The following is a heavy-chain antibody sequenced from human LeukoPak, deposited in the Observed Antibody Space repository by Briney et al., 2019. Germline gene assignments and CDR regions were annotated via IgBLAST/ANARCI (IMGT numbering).Heavy chain of an antibody. CDR2: ISAYNGNT. CDR3: ARPPDFDY. J-gene: IGHJ4*02. V-gene: IGHV1-18*01. CDR1: GYTFTSYG. Sequence: ASVTVSFQASGYTFTSYGISWVRQAPGQGLEWMGWISAYNGNTNYPQKLQGRVTMTTDTSTSTAYMELRSLRSDDTAVYYCARPPDFDYWGQGTLVTVSS.